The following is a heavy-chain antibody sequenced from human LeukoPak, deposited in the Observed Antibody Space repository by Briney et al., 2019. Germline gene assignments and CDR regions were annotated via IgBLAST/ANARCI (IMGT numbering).Heavy chain of an antibody. Sequence: PGGSLRLSCAASGFTFSNAWMNWVRQAPGKGLEWVGRIKSKTDGGTTDYAAPVKGRFTITRDDSKNTLYLQMNSLRAEDTALYPWARNKGMDVWGQGTPVIVSS. CDR1: GFTFSNAW. CDR3: ARNKGMDV. V-gene: IGHV3-15*07. CDR2: IKSKTDGGTT. J-gene: IGHJ6*02.